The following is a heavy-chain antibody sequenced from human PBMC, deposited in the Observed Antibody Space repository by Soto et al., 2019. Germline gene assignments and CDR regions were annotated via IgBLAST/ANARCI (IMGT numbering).Heavy chain of an antibody. Sequence: ASVKVSCKASGDTFTGYVMHWVRQAPGQGLEWMGWINPNSGGTNYAQNFQGWVTMTRDTSISTAYMELSRLRSDDTAAYYCARDRPTYSGSYYYYYYGMDVWGQGTTVTVSS. V-gene: IGHV1-2*04. CDR3: ARDRPTYSGSYYYYYYGMDV. D-gene: IGHD1-26*01. CDR1: GDTFTGYV. J-gene: IGHJ6*02. CDR2: INPNSGGT.